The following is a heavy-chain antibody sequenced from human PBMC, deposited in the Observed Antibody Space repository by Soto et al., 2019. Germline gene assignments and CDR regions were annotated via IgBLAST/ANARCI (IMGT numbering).Heavy chain of an antibody. CDR1: GGSISSSNYL. D-gene: IGHD3-22*01. Sequence: LQLQESGPGLVKPSETLSLTCTVSGGSISSSNYLWGWIRQSPGKGLEWIGSIYYSGTTYYNPSLKSRVTISVDTSKNHFSLKLSSVTAADTAVYYCASTYYYDTSAYYYSSPWGQGTLVTVSS. J-gene: IGHJ5*02. V-gene: IGHV4-39*02. CDR2: IYYSGTT. CDR3: ASTYYYDTSAYYYSSP.